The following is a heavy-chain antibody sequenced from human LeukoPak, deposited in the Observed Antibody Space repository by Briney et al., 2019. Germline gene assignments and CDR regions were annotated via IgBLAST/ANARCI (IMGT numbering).Heavy chain of an antibody. CDR1: GYTFTGHY. Sequence: ASVKVSCKASGYTFTGHYMHWVRQAPGQGLEWMGWINPNSGGTNYAQKFQGRVTMTRDTSISTAYMELSRLRSDDTAVYYCARDSLGYCSGGSCYSSDYWGQGTLVTVSS. J-gene: IGHJ4*02. CDR2: INPNSGGT. V-gene: IGHV1-2*02. D-gene: IGHD2-15*01. CDR3: ARDSLGYCSGGSCYSSDY.